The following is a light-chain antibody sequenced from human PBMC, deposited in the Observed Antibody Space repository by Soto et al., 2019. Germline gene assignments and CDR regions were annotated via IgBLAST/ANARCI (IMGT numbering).Light chain of an antibody. Sequence: DIQMTQSPSTLSGSVGDRVTITCRASQTISSWLAWYQQKPGKAPKLLIYKASTLKSGVPSRFSGNGSGTAFTLTISSLQPDDFATYYCQHYNSYSEAFGQGTKV. CDR3: QHYNSYSEA. J-gene: IGKJ1*01. CDR1: QTISSW. CDR2: KAS. V-gene: IGKV1-5*03.